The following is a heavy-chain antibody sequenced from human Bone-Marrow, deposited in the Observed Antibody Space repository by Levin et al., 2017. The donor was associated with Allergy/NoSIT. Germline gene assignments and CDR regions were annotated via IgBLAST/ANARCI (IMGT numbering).Heavy chain of an antibody. CDR2: ISGTGGST. V-gene: IGHV3-23*01. Sequence: PGGSLRLSCAASGFTFSSFAMNWVRQTPGKGLEWVSAISGTGGSTYYADSVKGRFTISRDNSRKTLYLQMNSLRAEDTAIYYCAKDRRTGGRYYYYMDVWGKGTTVAVSS. J-gene: IGHJ6*03. CDR3: AKDRRTGGRYYYYMDV. CDR1: GFTFSSFA. D-gene: IGHD2-8*02.